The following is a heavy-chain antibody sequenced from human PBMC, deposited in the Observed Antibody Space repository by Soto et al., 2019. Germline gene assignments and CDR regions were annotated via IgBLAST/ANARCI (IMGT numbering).Heavy chain of an antibody. CDR2: IYFSGST. Sequence: QVQLQESGPGLVKPSQTLSLTCTVSGGSISRSGYYWSWIRQHPGKGLEWIGYIYFSGSTYYNPSLKSRVTRSVDTSKNQFSLNLNSVTAADTAVYYCAGIVATNFDYWGQGTLVTVSS. CDR3: AGIVATNFDY. CDR1: GGSISRSGYY. V-gene: IGHV4-31*03. D-gene: IGHD5-12*01. J-gene: IGHJ4*02.